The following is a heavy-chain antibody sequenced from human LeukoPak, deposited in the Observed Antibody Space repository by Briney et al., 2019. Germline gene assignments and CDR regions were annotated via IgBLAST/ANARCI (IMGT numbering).Heavy chain of an antibody. D-gene: IGHD4-17*01. Sequence: PGGSLRLSCAASGFTFNNDAMNWVRQAPRKGLEWVSAISGGGETTYYAESAKGRFTISRDNSKNTLYLQMNSLRAEDTAVYYCARDYADYVGYFFFDYWGQGTLVTVSS. CDR2: ISGGGETT. CDR1: GFTFNNDA. V-gene: IGHV3-23*01. CDR3: ARDYADYVGYFFFDY. J-gene: IGHJ4*02.